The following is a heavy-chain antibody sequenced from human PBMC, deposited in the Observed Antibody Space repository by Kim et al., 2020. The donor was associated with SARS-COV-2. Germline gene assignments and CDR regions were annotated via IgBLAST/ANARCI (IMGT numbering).Heavy chain of an antibody. CDR1: GGSISSYY. J-gene: IGHJ3*02. D-gene: IGHD3-10*01. Sequence: SETLSLTCTVSGGSISSYYWSWIRQPPGKGLEWIGYIYYSGSTNYNPSLKSRVTISVDTSKNQFSLKLSSGTAADPAVYSCATPSGSLCFGGGAFDIWG. V-gene: IGHV4-59*08. CDR3: ATPSGSLCFGGGAFDI. CDR2: IYYSGST.